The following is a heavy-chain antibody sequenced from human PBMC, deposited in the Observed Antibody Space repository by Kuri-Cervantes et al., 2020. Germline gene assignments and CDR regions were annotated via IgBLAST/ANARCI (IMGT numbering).Heavy chain of an antibody. CDR2: IYTSVST. D-gene: IGHD3-22*01. CDR3: ARQGYYYDSSGHTEYYFDY. Sequence: SETLSLTCTVSGGAISSGTYYWTWIRQPAGKGLEWIGLIYTSVSTNCKPSLKSRVTISVDTSKNQFSLKLSSVTAADTAVYYCARQGYYYDSSGHTEYYFDYWGQGTLVTVSS. V-gene: IGHV4-61*02. CDR1: GGAISSGTYY. J-gene: IGHJ4*02.